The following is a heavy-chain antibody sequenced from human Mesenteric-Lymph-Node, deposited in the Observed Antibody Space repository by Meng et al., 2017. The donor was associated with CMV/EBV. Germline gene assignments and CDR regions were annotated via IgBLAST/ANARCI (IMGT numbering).Heavy chain of an antibody. Sequence: ASGFTFSSYALPWVRQAPGKGLEWVAVVSYDGSNTYYADPVKGRFTISRDNSKDTLYLQMNSLRAEDTAVYYCARDPGFWSGYCDSWGQGTLVTVSS. CDR1: GFTFSSYA. CDR3: ARDPGFWSGYCDS. CDR2: VSYDGSNT. D-gene: IGHD3-3*01. V-gene: IGHV3-30*04. J-gene: IGHJ4*02.